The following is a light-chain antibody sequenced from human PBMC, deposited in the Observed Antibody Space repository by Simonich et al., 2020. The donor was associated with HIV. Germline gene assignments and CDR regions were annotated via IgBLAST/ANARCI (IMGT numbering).Light chain of an antibody. CDR3: QSYDSSLSGSV. J-gene: IGLJ3*02. Sequence: QSVLTQPPSVSGAPGPRVTISCTGSCSNIGAGYDVHWYQQLPGTAPKLLIVGNRNRPSGVPDRFSGSKSGTSASLAITGLQAEDEADYYCQSYDSSLSGSVFGGGTKLTVL. CDR2: GNR. CDR1: CSNIGAGYD. V-gene: IGLV1-40*01.